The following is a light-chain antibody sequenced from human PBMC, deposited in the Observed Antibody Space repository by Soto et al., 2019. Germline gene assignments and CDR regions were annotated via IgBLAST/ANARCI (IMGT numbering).Light chain of an antibody. J-gene: IGLJ3*02. CDR2: ENN. CDR1: SSNIGNNY. V-gene: IGLV1-51*02. Sequence: QLVLTQPPSVSAAPGQKVTISCSGSSSNIGNNYVSWYQQLPGTAPKLLIYENNKRPSGIPDRFSGSKSGTSATLGITGLQTGDEADYYCGTWDSSLSAARVFGGGTKVTVL. CDR3: GTWDSSLSAARV.